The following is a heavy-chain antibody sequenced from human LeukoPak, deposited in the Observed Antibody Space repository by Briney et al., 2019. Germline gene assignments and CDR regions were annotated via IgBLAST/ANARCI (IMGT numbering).Heavy chain of an antibody. CDR2: ISTGGDDT. CDR1: GFIFSDYT. V-gene: IGHV3-23*01. J-gene: IGHJ3*02. Sequence: GGSLRLSCAASGFIFSDYTMSWVRQAPGKGLEWVSAISTGGDDTNYADSVKGRFPISRDSSKNKLSLHIKSLRAEDTAIYYCARSSRSWGVFDIWGQGTMVTVSS. D-gene: IGHD7-27*01. CDR3: ARSSRSWGVFDI.